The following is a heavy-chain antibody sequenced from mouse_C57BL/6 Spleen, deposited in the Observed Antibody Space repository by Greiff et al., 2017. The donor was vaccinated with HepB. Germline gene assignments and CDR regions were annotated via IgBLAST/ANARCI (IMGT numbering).Heavy chain of an antibody. CDR1: GYSFTDYN. CDR3: ARGSPDYFDY. Sequence: VQLQQFGPELVKPGASVKISCKASGYSFTDYNMNWVKQSNGKSLEWIGVINPNYGTTSYNQKFKGKATFTADTSSNTAYMQLSSLTTEDSAIYYCARGSPDYFDYWGQGTTLTVSS. J-gene: IGHJ2*01. V-gene: IGHV1-39*01. CDR2: INPNYGTT.